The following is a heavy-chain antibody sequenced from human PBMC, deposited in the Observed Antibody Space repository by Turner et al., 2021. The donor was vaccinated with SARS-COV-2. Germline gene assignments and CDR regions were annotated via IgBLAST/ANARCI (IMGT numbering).Heavy chain of an antibody. CDR3: ARLDYDFWSGYPDRGYFDL. CDR2: IYYSGST. J-gene: IGHJ2*01. V-gene: IGHV4-39*01. D-gene: IGHD3-3*01. Sequence: QLQLQESAPGLVKPSETLSLPCTVSGVSLSSSRYYWGWIRQPPGKGREWIGSIYYSGSTNYNPSLKSRVTISVDTSKNQFSLKLSSVTAADTAVYYCARLDYDFWSGYPDRGYFDLWGRGTLVTVSS. CDR1: GVSLSSSRYY.